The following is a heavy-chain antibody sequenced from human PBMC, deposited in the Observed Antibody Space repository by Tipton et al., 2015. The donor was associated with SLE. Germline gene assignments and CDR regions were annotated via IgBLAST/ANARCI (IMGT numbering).Heavy chain of an antibody. V-gene: IGHV4-30-4*08. J-gene: IGHJ4*02. CDR3: ARGLDSSGYHDY. CDR2: IYYSGST. D-gene: IGHD3-22*01. CDR1: GGSISSGDYY. Sequence: TLSLTCTVSGGSISSGDYYWSWIRQPPGKGLEWIGYIYYSGSTYYNPSLKSRVTISVDTSKNQFSLKLSSVTAADTAVYYCARGLDSSGYHDYWGQGTLVTVSS.